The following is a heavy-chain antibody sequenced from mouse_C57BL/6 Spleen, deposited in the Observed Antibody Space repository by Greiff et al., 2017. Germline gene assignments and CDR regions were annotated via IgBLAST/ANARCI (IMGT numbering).Heavy chain of an antibody. Sequence: EVMLVESEGGLVQPGSSMKLSCTASGFTFSDYYMAWVRQVPEKGLEWVANINYDGSSTYYLDSLKSRFIISRDNAKNILYLQMSSLKSEDTAMYYCAREGDYYGTYFDYWGQGTTLTVSS. CDR2: INYDGSST. D-gene: IGHD1-1*01. CDR1: GFTFSDYY. J-gene: IGHJ2*01. CDR3: AREGDYYGTYFDY. V-gene: IGHV5-16*01.